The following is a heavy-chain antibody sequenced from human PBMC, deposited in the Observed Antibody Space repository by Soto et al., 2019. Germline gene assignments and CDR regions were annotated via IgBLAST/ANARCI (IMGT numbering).Heavy chain of an antibody. D-gene: IGHD6-13*01. CDR1: GDSVSSSSVT. J-gene: IGHJ4*02. CDR3: VRLVGNSWLDY. V-gene: IGHV6-1*01. Sequence: SQTLSLTCAISGDSVSSSSVTWNWIRQSPSRGLEWLGRAYYRSKWYNDYAESVKSRMTINPDTSKNQLSLQLNSVTPEDTAIYYCVRLVGNSWLDYWGQGTQVTVSS. CDR2: AYYRSKWYN.